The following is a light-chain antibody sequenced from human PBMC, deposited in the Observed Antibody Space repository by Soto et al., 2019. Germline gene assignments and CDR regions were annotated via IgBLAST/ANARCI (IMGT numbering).Light chain of an antibody. CDR3: QQRSDCAIN. CDR1: QSVRSY. J-gene: IGKJ5*01. V-gene: IGKV3-11*01. CDR2: DAS. Sequence: EIVLTQSPATLSLPPGERATLSCRASQSVRSYLAWYQQRPGQAPRLLIYDASNRATGIPARFSGSGSETDFTLSISSLEPEDFAVYYCQQRSDCAINFGQGTRLEIK.